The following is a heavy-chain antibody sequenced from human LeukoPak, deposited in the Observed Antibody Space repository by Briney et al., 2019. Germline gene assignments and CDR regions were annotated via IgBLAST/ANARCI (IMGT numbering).Heavy chain of an antibody. J-gene: IGHJ5*02. Sequence: GGSLRLSCAASGFTFSSYAMTWVRQAQGKALEWVSLISGSGENTYYADSVKGRFTISRDNSKNTLYLQMNSLRADDTAVYYCAKDRIDRVTPAWGQGTLVTVSS. V-gene: IGHV3-23*01. CDR2: ISGSGENT. CDR1: GFTFSSYA. CDR3: AKDRIDRVTPA. D-gene: IGHD2-21*02.